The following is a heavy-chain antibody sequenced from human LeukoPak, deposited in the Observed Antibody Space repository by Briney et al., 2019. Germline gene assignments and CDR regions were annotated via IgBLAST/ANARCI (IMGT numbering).Heavy chain of an antibody. CDR1: GFIFTNYA. CDR2: ISASGGST. CDR3: AKDIQLSC. V-gene: IGHV3-23*01. Sequence: GGPLRLSCAASGFIFTNYALHWVRQAPGKGLEWVSGISASGGSTYYVDSVKGRFTFSRDNSKNTLYLQMNSLRAEDTAVYYCAKDIQLSCWGQGTLVTVSS. J-gene: IGHJ4*02. D-gene: IGHD1-26*01.